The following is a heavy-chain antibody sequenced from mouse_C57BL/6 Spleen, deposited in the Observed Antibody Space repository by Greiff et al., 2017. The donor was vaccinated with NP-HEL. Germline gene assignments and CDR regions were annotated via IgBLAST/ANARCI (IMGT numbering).Heavy chain of an antibody. CDR2: ISSGGSYT. CDR1: GFTFSSYG. Sequence: EVHLVESGGDLVKPGGSLKLSCAASGFTFSSYGMSWVRQTPDKRLEWVATISSGGSYTYYPDSVKGRFTISRDNAKNTLYLQMSSLKSEDTAMYYCARRRYDGYYDWYFDVWGTGTTVTVSS. V-gene: IGHV5-6*01. CDR3: ARRRYDGYYDWYFDV. D-gene: IGHD2-3*01. J-gene: IGHJ1*03.